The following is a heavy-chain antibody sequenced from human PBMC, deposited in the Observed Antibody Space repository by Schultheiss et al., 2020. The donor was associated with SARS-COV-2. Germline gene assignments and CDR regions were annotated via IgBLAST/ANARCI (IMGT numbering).Heavy chain of an antibody. D-gene: IGHD3-16*02. CDR2: ISSSSSYI. CDR3: ARVITFGGVITPYDAFDI. V-gene: IGHV3-21*01. Sequence: GESLKISCAASGFTFSSYWMHWVRQAPGKGLVWVSSISSSSSYIYYADSVKGRFTISRDNAKNSLYLQMNSLRAEDTAVYYCARVITFGGVITPYDAFDIWGQGTMVTVSS. CDR1: GFTFSSYW. J-gene: IGHJ3*02.